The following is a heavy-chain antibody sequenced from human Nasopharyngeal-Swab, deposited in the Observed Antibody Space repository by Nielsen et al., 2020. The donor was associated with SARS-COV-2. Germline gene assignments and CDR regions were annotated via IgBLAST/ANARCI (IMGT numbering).Heavy chain of an antibody. V-gene: IGHV4-59*01. Sequence: SENLSLTCTVFGGSIKSYYWSWVRQPPGKGLEWIGNFFYSGTPNYNPSLKSRVTISVDAPRNQFSLRLNSVTSADTAMYYCARDSSGWHYWGQGTLVTVSS. J-gene: IGHJ4*02. CDR3: ARDSSGWHY. D-gene: IGHD6-19*01. CDR2: FFYSGTP. CDR1: GGSIKSYY.